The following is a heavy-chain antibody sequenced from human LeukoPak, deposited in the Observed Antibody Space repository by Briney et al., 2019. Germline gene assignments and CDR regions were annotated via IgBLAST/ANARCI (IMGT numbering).Heavy chain of an antibody. CDR3: ARGRGVHDSHTYDYFDY. J-gene: IGHJ4*02. CDR2: INPVGGST. D-gene: IGHD3-22*01. Sequence: GASVKVSCTASGYTFTSYYIHWVRQAPGQGLEWMGIINPVGGSTTYAQKFQGSRLTLTRDTSTSTVYMELSSLRSEDTAVYYCARGRGVHDSHTYDYFDYWGQGSLVTVSS. V-gene: IGHV1-46*01. CDR1: GYTFTSYY.